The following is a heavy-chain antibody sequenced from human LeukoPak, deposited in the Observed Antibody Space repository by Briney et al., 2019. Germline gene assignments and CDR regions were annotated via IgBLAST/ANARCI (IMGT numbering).Heavy chain of an antibody. V-gene: IGHV3-30*14. CDR2: ISYDGGNK. CDR1: GFTFSSYA. Sequence: GGSLRLSCAASGFTFSSYAMHWVRQAPGKGLEWVAVISYDGGNKYYADSVKGRFTISRDNSKNTLYLQMNSLRAEDTAVYYCARELYYYDSSGYLLRGYGMDVWGQGTTVTVSS. D-gene: IGHD3-22*01. CDR3: ARELYYYDSSGYLLRGYGMDV. J-gene: IGHJ6*02.